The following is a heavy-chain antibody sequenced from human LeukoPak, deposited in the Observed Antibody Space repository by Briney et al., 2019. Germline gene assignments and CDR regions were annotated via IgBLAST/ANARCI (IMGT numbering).Heavy chain of an antibody. V-gene: IGHV4-59*01. Sequence: PSETLSLTCTVSGGSISSYYWCWIRQPPGKGLEWIGYIYYSGSTNYNPSLKSRVTISVDTSKNQFSLKLSSVTAADTAVYYCARTHGYYYGMDVWGKGTTVTVSS. CDR1: GGSISSYY. J-gene: IGHJ6*04. CDR2: IYYSGST. CDR3: ARTHGYYYGMDV.